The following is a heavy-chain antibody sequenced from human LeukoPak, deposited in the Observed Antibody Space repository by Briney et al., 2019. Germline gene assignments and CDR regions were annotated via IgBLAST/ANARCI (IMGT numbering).Heavy chain of an antibody. CDR3: AKGECSSTSCPDYFDY. V-gene: IGHV3-30*02. CDR2: IRYDGSNK. D-gene: IGHD2-2*01. Sequence: PGGSLRFSCAASGFTFSSYGMHWVRQAPGKGLEWVAFIRYDGSNKYYADSVKGRFTISRDNSKNTLYLQMNSLRAEDTAVYYCAKGECSSTSCPDYFDYWGQGTLVTVSS. J-gene: IGHJ4*02. CDR1: GFTFSSYG.